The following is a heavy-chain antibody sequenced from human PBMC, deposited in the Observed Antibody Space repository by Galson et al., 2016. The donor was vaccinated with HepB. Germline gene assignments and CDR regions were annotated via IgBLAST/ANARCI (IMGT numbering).Heavy chain of an antibody. V-gene: IGHV3-48*02. CDR2: ITSNSDPI. CDR1: GFTFSSYW. Sequence: SLRLSCAASGFTFSSYWMVWVRQAPGEGLHLVAYITSNSDPIYYADSVKGRFTISRDNAKNSLYLQMNSLRDEDTAVYYCARGRRYCTDGVCHPGMDVWGQGTTVTVSS. D-gene: IGHD2-8*01. J-gene: IGHJ6*02. CDR3: ARGRRYCTDGVCHPGMDV.